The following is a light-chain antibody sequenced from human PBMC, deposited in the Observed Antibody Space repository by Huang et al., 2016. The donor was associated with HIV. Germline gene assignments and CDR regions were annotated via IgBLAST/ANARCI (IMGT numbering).Light chain of an antibody. V-gene: IGKV1-27*01. Sequence: DIQMTQSPPSLSASVGDRVTITCRASQGINNSLAWYQQKPGKVPSLLIYGASTLHSGVPARFSGSGSGTDFTLTISSLQPKDFATYYCQKYDSAPFTFGPGTKVDVK. CDR2: GAS. CDR3: QKYDSAPFT. J-gene: IGKJ3*01. CDR1: QGINNS.